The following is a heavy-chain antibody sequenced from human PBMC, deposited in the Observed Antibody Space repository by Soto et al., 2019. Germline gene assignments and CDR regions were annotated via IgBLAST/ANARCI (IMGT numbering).Heavy chain of an antibody. CDR3: ARDPGIAVAGIIRDNWFDP. CDR1: GYTFTSHG. J-gene: IGHJ5*02. CDR2: ISAYNGNT. V-gene: IGHV1-18*04. Sequence: ASVKVSCKASGYTFTSHGINWVRQAPGQGLEGMGWISAYNGNTNYAQKLQGRVTMTTDTSTSTAYMELRSLRSDDTAVDYCARDPGIAVAGIIRDNWFDPWGQGTPVTVST. D-gene: IGHD6-19*01.